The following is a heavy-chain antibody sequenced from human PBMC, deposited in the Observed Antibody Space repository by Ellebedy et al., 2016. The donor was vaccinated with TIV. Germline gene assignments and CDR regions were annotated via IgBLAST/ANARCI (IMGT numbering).Heavy chain of an antibody. V-gene: IGHV1-2*02. J-gene: IGHJ4*02. CDR1: GYTFIGYY. D-gene: IGHD2-21*02. CDR3: ARDGACGGDCYGDNY. CDR2: INPKNGGT. Sequence: AASVKVSCKATGYTFIGYYIHWVRQAPGQGLEWMGWINPKNGGTKYAQKFQGRVTMTRDTSISTAYMELSWLRSDDTAVYYCARDGACGGDCYGDNYWGQGSLVTVSS.